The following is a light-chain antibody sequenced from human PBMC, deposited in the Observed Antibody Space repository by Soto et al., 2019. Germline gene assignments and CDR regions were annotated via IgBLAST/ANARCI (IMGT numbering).Light chain of an antibody. J-gene: IGKJ2*01. V-gene: IGKV1-39*01. CDR3: QQSYSTPYT. CDR2: AAS. CDR1: QSISSY. Sequence: DLQMTQSPSSLSASEGDRVTITCRASQSISSYLNWYQQKPGKAPELLIYAASSLQSGVPSRFSGSGSGTDFTLTISSLQPEDFATYYCQQSYSTPYTFGQGTKLEIK.